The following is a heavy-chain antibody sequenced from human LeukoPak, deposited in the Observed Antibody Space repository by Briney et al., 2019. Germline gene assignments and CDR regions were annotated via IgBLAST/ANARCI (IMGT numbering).Heavy chain of an antibody. V-gene: IGHV3-7*01. Sequence: PGGSLRLSCAVSGFIVSGYWMTWVRQAPGKGLEWVANIKQDGSEKNYVDSVKGRFSISRDNAENSLFLQMNSLRVEHTAVYYCAREWQGGIAAAGTRIEGDYWGQGTLVAVSS. CDR1: GFIVSGYW. D-gene: IGHD6-13*01. CDR3: AREWQGGIAAAGTRIEGDY. CDR2: IKQDGSEK. J-gene: IGHJ4*02.